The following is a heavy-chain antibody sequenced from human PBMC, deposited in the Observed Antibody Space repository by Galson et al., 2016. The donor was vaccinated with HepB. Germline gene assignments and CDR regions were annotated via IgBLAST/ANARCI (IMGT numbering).Heavy chain of an antibody. CDR1: GFTFSNYW. CDR3: GRRKELQWFGFDY. CDR2: IKQDGSEK. Sequence: SLRLSCAASGFTFSNYWMTWVRQAPGRGLEWVANIKQDGSEKYHVDSVKGRFTISRDNAKNSLYLHLSSLRVEDTAVYYCGRRKELQWFGFDYWGQGTLVTVSS. V-gene: IGHV3-7*01. D-gene: IGHD3-10*01. J-gene: IGHJ4*02.